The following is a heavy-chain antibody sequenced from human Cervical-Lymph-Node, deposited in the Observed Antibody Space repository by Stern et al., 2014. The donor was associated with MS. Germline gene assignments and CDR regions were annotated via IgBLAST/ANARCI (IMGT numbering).Heavy chain of an antibody. Sequence: QLQLQESGPGLVKPSQTLSLTCTVSGGSISSVNYYWSWIRKPAGKGLEWIGRIYISGSANYNPSLKSRVTISLDTSKNQFSLNLRSVTAADTAVYYCATARRGDGLFDHWGQGTLVTVSS. CDR1: GGSISSVNYY. CDR3: ATARRGDGLFDH. J-gene: IGHJ4*02. V-gene: IGHV4-61*02. CDR2: IYISGSA. D-gene: IGHD2-21*01.